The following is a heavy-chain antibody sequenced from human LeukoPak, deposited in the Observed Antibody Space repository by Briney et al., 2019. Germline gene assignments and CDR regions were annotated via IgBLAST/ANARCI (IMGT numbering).Heavy chain of an antibody. D-gene: IGHD1-20*01. V-gene: IGHV3-23*01. Sequence: GGSLRLSCAASGFTFSIYAMSWVRQAPGKGLEWVSGISGSGGNTYYVDSVKSRFTISRDNSKNKFYLQMNSLIAEDTAVYYCVKAAGIIGTTYFDYWGQGTLVTVSS. CDR3: VKAAGIIGTTYFDY. J-gene: IGHJ4*02. CDR1: GFTFSIYA. CDR2: ISGSGGNT.